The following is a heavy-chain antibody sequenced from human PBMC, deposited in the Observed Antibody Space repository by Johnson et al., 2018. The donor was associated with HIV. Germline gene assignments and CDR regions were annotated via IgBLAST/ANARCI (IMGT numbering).Heavy chain of an antibody. CDR1: GFTFSSYA. Sequence: QVQLVESGGGVVQPGRSLRLSCAASGFTFSSYAMHWVRQAPGKGLEWVAVISYDGSNKYYADSVKGRFTISRDNSKNTLYLQMNSLRAEDTAVYYCARDLSGSYSRMWAFDIWGQGTMVTVSS. V-gene: IGHV3-30*04. CDR2: ISYDGSNK. J-gene: IGHJ3*02. D-gene: IGHD1-26*01. CDR3: ARDLSGSYSRMWAFDI.